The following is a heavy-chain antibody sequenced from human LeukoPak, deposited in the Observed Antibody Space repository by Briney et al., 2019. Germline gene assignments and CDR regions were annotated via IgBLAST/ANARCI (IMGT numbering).Heavy chain of an antibody. V-gene: IGHV1-69*01. D-gene: IGHD3-3*01. CDR1: GGTFSSYA. Sequence: GSSVKVSCKASGGTFSSYAISWVRQAPGQGLEWMGGIIPIFGTANYAQKFQGRVTITADESTSTAYMELSSLRSEDTAVYYCARRRITIFGVVTDDAFDIWGQGTMVTVSS. CDR3: ARRRITIFGVVTDDAFDI. CDR2: IIPIFGTA. J-gene: IGHJ3*02.